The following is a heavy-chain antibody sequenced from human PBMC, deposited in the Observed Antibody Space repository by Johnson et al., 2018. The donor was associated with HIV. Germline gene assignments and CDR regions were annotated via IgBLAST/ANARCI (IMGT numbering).Heavy chain of an antibody. V-gene: IGHV3-20*04. D-gene: IGHD1-14*01. CDR3: TRVRMTPPLGAFDI. CDR1: GFTFDDYG. CDR2: INWRGCST. J-gene: IGHJ3*02. Sequence: VQLVESGGVVVQPGGSLRLSCAASGFTFDDYGMSWVRKAPGTGLEWVAGINWRGCSTAYADSVTGGFTISRDTAKNSLYLQMNSLRAEETALYYCTRVRMTPPLGAFDIWGQGTMVTVSS.